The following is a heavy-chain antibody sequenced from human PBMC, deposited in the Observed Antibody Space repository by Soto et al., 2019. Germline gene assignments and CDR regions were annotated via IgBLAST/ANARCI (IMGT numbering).Heavy chain of an antibody. J-gene: IGHJ4*02. CDR3: ARNTPFFESSGSADY. CDR2: ISVYSGNT. CDR1: GYNFVTYG. V-gene: IGHV1-18*01. Sequence: AASVKVSCKTSGYNFVTYGITWVRQAPGQGLEWMGWISVYSGNTHYAQKFHDRVTLTTDTSTTTAYMDLRNLTSDDSAFYYCARNTPFFESSGSADYWGQGTLVTVSS. D-gene: IGHD3-22*01.